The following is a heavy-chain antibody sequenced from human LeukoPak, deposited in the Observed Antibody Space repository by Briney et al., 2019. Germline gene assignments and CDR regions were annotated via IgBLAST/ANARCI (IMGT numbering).Heavy chain of an antibody. J-gene: IGHJ4*02. CDR2: IRQDGGEK. CDR1: GFTFGSCW. CDR3: ARLRVGSYSFEY. Sequence: GGSLRLSCAASGFTFGSCWMNWVRQTPGKGLEWVANIRQDGGEKYYVDSVRGRFTISRDNAKSSLYLQMNSLRAEDMSVYYCARLRVGSYSFEYWGQGSLVTVSS. V-gene: IGHV3-7*03. D-gene: IGHD1-26*01.